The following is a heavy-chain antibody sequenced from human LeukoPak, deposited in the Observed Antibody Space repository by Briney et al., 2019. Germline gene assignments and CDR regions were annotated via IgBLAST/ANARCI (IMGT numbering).Heavy chain of an antibody. Sequence: GASVKVSCKTSGYSFVLYGISWVRQAPGQGPEWMGWTSPYNENTKYAEKFQGRVTMTTDTSTSTVYMELRSLRFDDTAIYYCAKDWHILTGRNCFDPWGQGTLVTVSS. V-gene: IGHV1-18*01. J-gene: IGHJ5*02. D-gene: IGHD3-9*01. CDR2: TSPYNENT. CDR1: GYSFVLYG. CDR3: AKDWHILTGRNCFDP.